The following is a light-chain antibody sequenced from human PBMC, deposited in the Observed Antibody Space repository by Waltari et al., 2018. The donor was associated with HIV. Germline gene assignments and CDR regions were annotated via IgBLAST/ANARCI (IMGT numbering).Light chain of an antibody. CDR2: DDD. CDR1: EIGSKT. CDR3: QVWDFRSDEVI. V-gene: IGLV3-21*04. Sequence: SYMLTQSPSVSVAPGKTAAITCGGNEIGSKTVHWYQHKSGQAPVLIIYDDDDRPSGIPERFSGSNSANTATLTITRVEAGDEADYFCQVWDFRSDEVIFGGGTKMTVL. J-gene: IGLJ2*01.